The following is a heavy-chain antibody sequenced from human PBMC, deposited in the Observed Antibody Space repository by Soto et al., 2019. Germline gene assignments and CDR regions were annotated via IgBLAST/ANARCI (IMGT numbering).Heavy chain of an antibody. Sequence: GGSLGLSCAASGFTFSSYEMNWVRQAPGKGLEWVSYISSSGSTIYYADSVKGRFTISRDNAKNSLYLQMNSLRAEDTAVYYCARGPNCSGGSCYFAWVKRSPNWFVTWGQGTLVTVSS. CDR2: ISSSGSTI. D-gene: IGHD2-15*01. CDR3: ARGPNCSGGSCYFAWVKRSPNWFVT. J-gene: IGHJ5*02. CDR1: GFTFSSYE. V-gene: IGHV3-48*03.